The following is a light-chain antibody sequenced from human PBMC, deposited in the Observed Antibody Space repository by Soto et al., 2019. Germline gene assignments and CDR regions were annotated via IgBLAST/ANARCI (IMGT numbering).Light chain of an antibody. CDR1: SSDVGGYNY. CDR2: EVS. CDR3: SSYTSNSTLYV. V-gene: IGLV2-14*01. J-gene: IGLJ1*01. Sequence: QSVLTQPASVSGSPGQSITISCTGTSSDVGGYNYVSWYQQHPGKAPKLMIYEVSNRPSGVSNRFSGSKSGNTASLTISGLQAEDEADYYCSSYTSNSTLYVFGTGTQLTVL.